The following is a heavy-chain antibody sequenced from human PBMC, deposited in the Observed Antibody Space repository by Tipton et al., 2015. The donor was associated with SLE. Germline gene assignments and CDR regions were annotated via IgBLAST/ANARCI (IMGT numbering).Heavy chain of an antibody. J-gene: IGHJ4*02. CDR1: GGSISGYY. V-gene: IGHV4-4*07. CDR2: VYSSGST. Sequence: TLSLTCTVSGGSISGYYWSWIRQPAGKGLEWIGRVYSSGSTIYNPSIKSRITLSLDTSKNQLFLNVNSVTAADTAVYYCARVDYSTIPYSFDYWGQGTLVTVSS. CDR3: ARVDYSTIPYSFDY. D-gene: IGHD4-11*01.